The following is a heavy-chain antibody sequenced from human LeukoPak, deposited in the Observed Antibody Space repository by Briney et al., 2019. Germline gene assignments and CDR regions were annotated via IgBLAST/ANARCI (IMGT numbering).Heavy chain of an antibody. CDR1: SYTFTSYG. V-gene: IGHV1-18*01. CDR3: ASIVVVAATQDAFDY. CDR2: ISAYNGNT. J-gene: IGHJ4*02. D-gene: IGHD2-15*01. Sequence: ASVKVSCKASSYTFTSYGISWVRQAPGQGLEWMGWISAYNGNTNYAQKLQGRVTMTTDTSTSTAYMELRSLRSDDTAVYYCASIVVVAATQDAFDYWGQGTLVTVSS.